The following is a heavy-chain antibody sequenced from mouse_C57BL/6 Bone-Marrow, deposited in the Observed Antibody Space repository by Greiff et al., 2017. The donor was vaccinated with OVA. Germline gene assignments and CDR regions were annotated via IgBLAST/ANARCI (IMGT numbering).Heavy chain of an antibody. CDR1: GYTFTGYW. Sequence: VKLVESGAELMKPGASVKLSCKATGYTFTGYWIEWVKQRPGHGLEWIGEILPGSGSTNYNEKFKGKATFTADTSSNTAYMQHSSLTAEDAANYYGTYDAYRGWFAYWGQGTLVTVSA. J-gene: IGHJ3*01. CDR3: TYDAYRGWFAY. V-gene: IGHV1-9*01. D-gene: IGHD2-3*01. CDR2: ILPGSGST.